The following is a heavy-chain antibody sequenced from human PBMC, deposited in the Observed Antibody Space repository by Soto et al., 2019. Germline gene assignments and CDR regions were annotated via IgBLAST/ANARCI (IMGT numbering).Heavy chain of an antibody. CDR1: GGDISTYY. CDR2: IDSSGST. V-gene: IGHV4-4*07. Sequence: QVQLQEAGPGLVKPSEPLSLTCTVSGGDISTYYWTWIRQPAGKGLEWIGRIDSSGSTKYNHSLKSRVTMSIDTAKNQFALSLSSVTAADTVVYYCARGQRFSDWVDPCGQGTLSTVSS. CDR3: ARGQRFSDWVDP. J-gene: IGHJ5*02. D-gene: IGHD3-3*01.